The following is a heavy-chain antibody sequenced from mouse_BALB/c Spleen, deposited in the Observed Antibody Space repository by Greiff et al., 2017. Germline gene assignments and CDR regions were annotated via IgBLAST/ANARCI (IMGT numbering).Heavy chain of an antibody. CDR3: ARGNYYEDYAMDY. Sequence: VQLQQSGPELVKPGASVKISCKASGYSFTGYYMHWVKQSHVKSLEWIGRINPYNGATSYNQNFKDKASLTVDKSSSTAYMELHSLTSEDSAVYYCARGNYYEDYAMDYWGQGTSVTVSS. CDR1: GYSFTGYY. J-gene: IGHJ4*01. CDR2: INPYNGAT. D-gene: IGHD1-1*01. V-gene: IGHV1-31*01.